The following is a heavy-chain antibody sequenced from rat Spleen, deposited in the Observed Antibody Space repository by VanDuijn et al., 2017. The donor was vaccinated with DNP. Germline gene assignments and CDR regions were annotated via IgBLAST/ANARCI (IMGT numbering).Heavy chain of an antibody. V-gene: IGHV5-31*01. Sequence: EVQLVETGGDLVRPGRSLKLSCVASEFTFNNYWMTWFRQAPGKGLEWVASINSRGGSTYYPDSVKGRFTISRDNAKTTLYLQMNSLRSEDTATYYCARPLMFTSDYFFDYWGQGVMVTVSS. J-gene: IGHJ2*01. CDR1: EFTFNNYW. CDR3: ARPLMFTSDYFFDY. D-gene: IGHD1-6*01. CDR2: INSRGGST.